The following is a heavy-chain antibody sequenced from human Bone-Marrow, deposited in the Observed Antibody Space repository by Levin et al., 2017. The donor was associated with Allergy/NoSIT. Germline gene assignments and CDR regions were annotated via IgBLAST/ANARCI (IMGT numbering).Heavy chain of an antibody. CDR1: GFTFSDSY. Sequence: SGGSLRLSCAASGFTFSDSYMSWIRQAPGKGLEWVSYISPSNTYTKYADSVKGRFTISRDNAKNSLYLQMNSLRAEDTAVYYCAREGLDPLWGQGTLVTVSS. CDR3: AREGLDPL. D-gene: IGHD2-2*03. V-gene: IGHV3-11*05. J-gene: IGHJ4*02. CDR2: ISPSNTYT.